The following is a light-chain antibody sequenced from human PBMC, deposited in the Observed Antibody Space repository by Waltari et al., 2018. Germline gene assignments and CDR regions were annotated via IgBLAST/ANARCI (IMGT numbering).Light chain of an antibody. CDR2: GNN. V-gene: IGLV1-40*01. CDR3: QSYDTRLSGWV. Sequence: QSVLTQPPSVSGAPGQRVTISCTGSSSNIGAGYDVHWYQRLPGTAPKLLIYGNNNRPAGVPDRFSGSKSGTSASLAITGLQAEDEADYYCQSYDTRLSGWVFGGGTKLTVL. CDR1: SSNIGAGYD. J-gene: IGLJ3*02.